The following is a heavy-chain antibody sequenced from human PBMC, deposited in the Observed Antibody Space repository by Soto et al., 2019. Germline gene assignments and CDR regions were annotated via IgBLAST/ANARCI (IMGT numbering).Heavy chain of an antibody. CDR1: GASISTYY. J-gene: IGHJ5*02. CDR2: MYYTGST. CDR3: ARGSTVAGNWFDP. D-gene: IGHD4-4*01. V-gene: IGHV4-59*01. Sequence: QVQLQESGPGLVKPSETLSLTCTVSGASISTYYWSWIRQPPGKGLEWIGYMYYTGSTNYNPSLRSRVTTSVDTSKNQFSLKLSSVTAADTAVYYCARGSTVAGNWFDPWGQGTLVTVSS.